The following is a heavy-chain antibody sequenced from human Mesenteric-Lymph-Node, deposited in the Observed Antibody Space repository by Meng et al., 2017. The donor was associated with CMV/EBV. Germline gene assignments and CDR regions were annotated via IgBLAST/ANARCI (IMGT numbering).Heavy chain of an antibody. CDR1: GFTFSYYW. V-gene: IGHV3-74*01. D-gene: IGHD1-1*01. CDR3: ARAAVGEIVQLPAASSSYFYGLDV. J-gene: IGHJ6*02. Sequence: GESLKISCGASGFTFSYYWMHWVRQAPGKGLVWISHINDDGSRTNYADSVKGRFTISRDDAENTLYLQMNSLRAEDTAVYYCARAAVGEIVQLPAASSSYFYGLDVWGRGTTVTVSS. CDR2: INDDGSRT.